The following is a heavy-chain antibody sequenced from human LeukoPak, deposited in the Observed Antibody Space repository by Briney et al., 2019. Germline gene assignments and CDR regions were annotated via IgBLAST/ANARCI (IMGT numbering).Heavy chain of an antibody. CDR2: IIPIFGTA. D-gene: IGHD3-22*01. J-gene: IGHJ4*02. Sequence: SVKVSCKASGGTFSSCAISWVRQAPGQGLEWMGGIIPIFGTANYAQKFQGRVTITTDESTSTAYMELSSLRSEDTAVYYCAAAGTYYYDSSGYRDYWGQGTLVTVSS. V-gene: IGHV1-69*05. CDR1: GGTFSSCA. CDR3: AAAGTYYYDSSGYRDY.